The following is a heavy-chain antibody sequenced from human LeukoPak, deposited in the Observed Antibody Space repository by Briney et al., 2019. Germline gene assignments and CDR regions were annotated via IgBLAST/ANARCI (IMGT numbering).Heavy chain of an antibody. D-gene: IGHD3-22*01. J-gene: IGHJ6*03. CDR2: IYYSGAT. Sequence: SETLSLTCTVSGDPSSGNGFYWGWIRQPHGKGLGWIGNIYYSGATYYNPSLKSRVTTSVDGSKNNFSLDLSSVTAADTAVYYCARRRDETATAAGYYHMDVWGKGTTVTVSS. V-gene: IGHV4-39*07. CDR1: GDPSSGNGFY. CDR3: ARRRDETATAAGYYHMDV.